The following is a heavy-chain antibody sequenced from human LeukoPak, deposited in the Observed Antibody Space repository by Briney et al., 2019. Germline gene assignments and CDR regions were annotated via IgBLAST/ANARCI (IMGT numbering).Heavy chain of an antibody. CDR3: ARSVGSFYYFDY. CDR2: IYYSGST. J-gene: IGHJ4*02. V-gene: IGHV4-59*01. Sequence: SETLSLTCTVSGGSISSYYWSWIRQPPGKGLEWTGYIYYSGSTNYNPSLKSRVTISVDTSKNQFSLKLSSVTAADTAVYYCARSVGSFYYFDYWGQGTLVTVSS. CDR1: GGSISSYY.